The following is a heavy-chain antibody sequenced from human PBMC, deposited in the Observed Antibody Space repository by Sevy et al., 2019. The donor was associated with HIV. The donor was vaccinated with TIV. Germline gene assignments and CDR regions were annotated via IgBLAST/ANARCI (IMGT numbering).Heavy chain of an antibody. J-gene: IGHJ4*02. CDR3: ARAGDWEPFFDY. D-gene: IGHD1-26*01. CDR1: GFTFSDYY. CDR2: ISSSGSTI. V-gene: IGHV3-11*01. Sequence: GGSLRLSCAVSGFTFSDYYMSWIRQAQGKGLEWLSYISSSGSTIYYADSVKGRFTMSRDNAKNALYMQMSSLRDEDTAFYYCARAGDWEPFFDYWGQGTLVTVSS.